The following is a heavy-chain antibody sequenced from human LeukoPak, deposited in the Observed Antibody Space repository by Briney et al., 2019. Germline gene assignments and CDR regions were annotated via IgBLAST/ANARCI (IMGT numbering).Heavy chain of an antibody. J-gene: IGHJ4*02. CDR3: ARGGYGSGSYYWAY. CDR1: GYTFTSYG. D-gene: IGHD3-10*01. CDR2: TSAYNGNT. V-gene: IGHV1-18*01. Sequence: ASVKVCCKASGYTFTSYGISWVRQAPGQGLEWMGWTSAYNGNTNYAQKLQGRVTMTTDTSTSTAYMELRSLRSDDTAVYYCARGGYGSGSYYWAYWGQGTLVTVSS.